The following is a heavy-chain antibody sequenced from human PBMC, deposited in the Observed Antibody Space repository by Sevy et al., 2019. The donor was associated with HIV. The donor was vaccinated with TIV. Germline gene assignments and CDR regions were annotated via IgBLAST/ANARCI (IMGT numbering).Heavy chain of an antibody. V-gene: IGHV1-2*02. CDR2: INSDSGVT. CDR3: ARLTTQPTSDLYGMDV. Sequence: ASVKVSCKASGYIFTDYYIHWVRQAPGQGLEWMAWINSDSGVTNYAQKFQGEVTETRDTSLSTAYLELTRLKSNDTAIYYCARLTTQPTSDLYGMDVWGQGTTVTVSS. J-gene: IGHJ6*02. D-gene: IGHD4-17*01. CDR1: GYIFTDYY.